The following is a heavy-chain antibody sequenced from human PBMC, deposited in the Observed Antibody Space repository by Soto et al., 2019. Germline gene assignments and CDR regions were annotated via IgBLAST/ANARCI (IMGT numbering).Heavy chain of an antibody. CDR2: IVVGSGNT. V-gene: IGHV1-58*01. D-gene: IGHD3-22*01. CDR3: AADYYYDSSGYDVPHGYSVMAV. J-gene: IGHJ6*02. Sequence: QRLEWIGWIVVGSGNTNYAQKFQERVTITRDMSTSTAYMELSSLRSEDTAVYYCAADYYYDSSGYDVPHGYSVMAVWGQRTTVTV.